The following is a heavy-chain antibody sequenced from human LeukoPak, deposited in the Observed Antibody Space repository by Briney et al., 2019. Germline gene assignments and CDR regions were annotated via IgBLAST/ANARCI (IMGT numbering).Heavy chain of an antibody. CDR3: ARAPYRSDWVAERDY. V-gene: IGHV3-66*02. D-gene: IGHD6-25*01. CDR1: GLAASRNF. CDR2: IYKDGTT. Sequence: CLRLSCAASGLAASRNFMSWVRQAPGKRLEWVSGIYKDGTTYHADSVKGRFTISTDNSKNTVYLQMNSLRGEDTAVYYCARAPYRSDWVAERDYRGQGTLVTVSS. J-gene: IGHJ4*02.